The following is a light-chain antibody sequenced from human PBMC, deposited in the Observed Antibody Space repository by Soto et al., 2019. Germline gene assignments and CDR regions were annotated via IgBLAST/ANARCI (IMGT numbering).Light chain of an antibody. V-gene: IGKV3-20*01. CDR3: QQYGSSPRLT. J-gene: IGKJ4*01. CDR1: QSVSSSY. Sequence: EIVLTQSPGTLSLSPGESATLSCRASQSVSSSYLAWYQQKPGQAPRLLIYGASSRATGIPDRFSGSGSGTDFTLSISRLEPEDFAVYYCQQYGSSPRLTFGGG. CDR2: GAS.